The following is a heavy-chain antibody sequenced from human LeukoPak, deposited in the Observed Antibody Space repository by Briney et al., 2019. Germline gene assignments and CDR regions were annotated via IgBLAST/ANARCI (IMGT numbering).Heavy chain of an antibody. CDR2: INPNSGGT. V-gene: IGHV1-2*02. Sequence: ASVTVSCKASGYTFTGYYMHWVRQAPGQGLEWMGWINPNSGGTNYAQKFQGRVTMTRDTSISTAYMELSRLRSDDTAVYYCARAGCSSTSCYTFDWFDPWGQGTLVTVSS. CDR3: ARAGCSSTSCYTFDWFDP. J-gene: IGHJ5*02. CDR1: GYTFTGYY. D-gene: IGHD2-2*02.